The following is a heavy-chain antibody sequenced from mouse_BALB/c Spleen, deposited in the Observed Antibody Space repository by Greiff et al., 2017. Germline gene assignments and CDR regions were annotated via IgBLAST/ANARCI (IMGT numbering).Heavy chain of an antibody. V-gene: IGHV1-80*01. CDR1: GYAFSSYW. D-gene: IGHD3-3*01. Sequence: VKLLESGAELVRPGSSVKISCKASGYAFSSYWMNWVKQRPGQGLEWIGQIYPGDGDTNYNGKFKGKATLTADKSSSTAYMQLSSLTSEDSAVYFCARSRPSYYAMDYWGQGTSVTVSS. CDR2: IYPGDGDT. J-gene: IGHJ4*01. CDR3: ARSRPSYYAMDY.